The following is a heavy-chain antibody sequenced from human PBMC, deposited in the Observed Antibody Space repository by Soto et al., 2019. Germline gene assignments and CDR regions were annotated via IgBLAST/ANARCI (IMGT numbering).Heavy chain of an antibody. CDR1: GGTFSSYT. D-gene: IGHD6-19*01. V-gene: IGHV1-69*06. Sequence: QVQLVQSGAEVKKPGSSVKVSCKASGGTFSSYTFSWVRQAPGQGLEWMGGIIPIFGTANYAQKFQGRVTITADKSTSTAYMELSSLRSEDTAVYYCARGIVDSSGWYRGVDAFDIWGQGTMVTVSS. CDR2: IIPIFGTA. J-gene: IGHJ3*02. CDR3: ARGIVDSSGWYRGVDAFDI.